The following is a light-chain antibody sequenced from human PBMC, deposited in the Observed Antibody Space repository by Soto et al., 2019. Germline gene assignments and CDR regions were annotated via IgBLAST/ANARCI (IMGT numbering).Light chain of an antibody. V-gene: IGKV1-5*01. CDR2: DAS. CDR1: QSISSW. Sequence: DIQMTQSHSKLYSSVVDRVTIPCRASQSISSWLAWYQQKPGKAPKLLIYDASSLESGVPSRFSGSGSGTEFTLTISSLQTDDFASYYCQQYDSYSWTFGQGTKVDIK. CDR3: QQYDSYSWT. J-gene: IGKJ1*01.